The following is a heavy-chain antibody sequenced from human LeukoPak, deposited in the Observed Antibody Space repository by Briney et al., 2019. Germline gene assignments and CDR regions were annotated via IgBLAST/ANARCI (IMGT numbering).Heavy chain of an antibody. V-gene: IGHV4-31*03. Sequence: LSLTCTVSGGSISSGGFYWTWIRQHPGKGLEWIGYIYYRGSTYYSASLQSRVTISADTSKNQVSLKLSSVTAADTAVYYCARVWSYYYYMDVWGKGTTVTVSS. J-gene: IGHJ6*03. D-gene: IGHD3-16*01. CDR3: ARVWSYYYYMDV. CDR2: IYYRGST. CDR1: GGSISSGGFY.